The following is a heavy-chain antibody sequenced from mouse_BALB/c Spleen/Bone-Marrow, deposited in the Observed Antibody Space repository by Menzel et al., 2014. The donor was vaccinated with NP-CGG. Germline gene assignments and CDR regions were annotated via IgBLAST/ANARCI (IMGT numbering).Heavy chain of an antibody. Sequence: VQLKESGPGLVKPSQTVSLTCTVTGISITTGHYRWSWIRQFPGNKLEWIGYIYYSGTITYNPSLTSRTTITRDTSKNQFFLEMNSLTAEDTATYYCARAYYRYAMDYWGQGTSVTVSS. J-gene: IGHJ4*01. CDR3: ARAYYRYAMDY. CDR2: IYYSGTI. D-gene: IGHD2-14*01. V-gene: IGHV3-5*02. CDR1: GISITTGHYR.